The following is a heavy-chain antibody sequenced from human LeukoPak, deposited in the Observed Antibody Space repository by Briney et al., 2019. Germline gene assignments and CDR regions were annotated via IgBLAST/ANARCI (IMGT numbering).Heavy chain of an antibody. CDR3: AREPDYGDYGNFDY. CDR1: GGTFSSYA. J-gene: IGHJ4*02. V-gene: IGHV1-69*06. Sequence: ASVKVSCKASGGTFSSYAISWVRQAPGQGLEWMGGIIPIFGTANYAQKFQGRVTITADKSTSTAYMELSSLRSEDTAVYYCAREPDYGDYGNFDYWGQGTLVTVSS. CDR2: IIPIFGTA. D-gene: IGHD4-17*01.